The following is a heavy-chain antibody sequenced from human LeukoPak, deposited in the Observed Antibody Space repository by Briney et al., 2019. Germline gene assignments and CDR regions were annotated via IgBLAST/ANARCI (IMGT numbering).Heavy chain of an antibody. CDR3: GRDNPPPLLWFGEFLFDY. V-gene: IGHV1-2*02. D-gene: IGHD3-10*01. J-gene: IGHJ4*02. Sequence: GASVKVSCKASGYTFTGYYMHWVRHAPGQGLEWMGWINPNSGGTNYAQKFQGRVTMTRDTSISTAYMEVSRLRSDETDVYYCGRDNPPPLLWFGEFLFDYWGQGTLVSVSS. CDR2: INPNSGGT. CDR1: GYTFTGYY.